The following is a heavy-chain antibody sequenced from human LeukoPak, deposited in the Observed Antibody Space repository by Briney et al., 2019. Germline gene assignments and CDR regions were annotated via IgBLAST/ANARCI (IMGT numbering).Heavy chain of an antibody. CDR3: ARGVRGCSGGSCYFGFNYYYYMDV. Sequence: ASVKVSCKASGYTFTSYDINWVRQATGQGLEWMGWMNPNSGNTGYAQEFQGRVTMTRNTSISTAYMELSSLRSEDTAVYYCARGVRGCSGGSCYFGFNYYYYMDVWGKGTTVTVSS. V-gene: IGHV1-8*01. CDR2: MNPNSGNT. D-gene: IGHD2-15*01. CDR1: GYTFTSYD. J-gene: IGHJ6*03.